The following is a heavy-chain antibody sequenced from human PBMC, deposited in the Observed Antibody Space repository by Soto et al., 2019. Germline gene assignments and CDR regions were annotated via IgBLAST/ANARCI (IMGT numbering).Heavy chain of an antibody. D-gene: IGHD3-22*01. CDR1: GGTFSSYA. CDR3: ARKGLRDYYDSSGYYAHYYYYYGMDV. Sequence: SVNVSCKASGGTFSSYAISWVRQAPGQGLEWMGGIIPIFGTANYAQKFQGRVTITADESTSTAYMELSSLRSEDTAVYYCARKGLRDYYDSSGYYAHYYYYYGMDVWGQGTTVTVSS. J-gene: IGHJ6*02. V-gene: IGHV1-69*13. CDR2: IIPIFGTA.